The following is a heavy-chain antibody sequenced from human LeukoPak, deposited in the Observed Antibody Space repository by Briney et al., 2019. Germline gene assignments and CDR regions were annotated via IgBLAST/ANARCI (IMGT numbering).Heavy chain of an antibody. CDR2: IWYDGSNK. V-gene: IGHV3-33*01. J-gene: IGHJ4*02. Sequence: GGSLRLSCAASGFTFSSYGMHWVRQAPGKGLEWVAVIWYDGSNKYYADSVKGRFTISRDNSKNTLYLQMNSLRAEDTAVYYCARDSGVRGVIPPVDYWGQGTLVTVSS. CDR3: ARDSGVRGVIPPVDY. D-gene: IGHD3-10*01. CDR1: GFTFSSYG.